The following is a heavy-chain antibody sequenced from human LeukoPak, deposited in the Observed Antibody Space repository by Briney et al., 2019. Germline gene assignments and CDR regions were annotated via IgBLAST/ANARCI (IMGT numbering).Heavy chain of an antibody. CDR3: AKLPKWDSSPYYYSDC. V-gene: IGHV1-2*02. CDR2: INPNSGAT. D-gene: IGHD3-22*01. Sequence: ASVKVSCKASGYTFTGHYMHWVRQAPGQGLEWMGWINPNSGATNYAQKFQGRVTMTRDTSISTAYMELTRLRSDDTAVYYCAKLPKWDSSPYYYSDCWGQGTLVTVSS. CDR1: GYTFTGHY. J-gene: IGHJ4*02.